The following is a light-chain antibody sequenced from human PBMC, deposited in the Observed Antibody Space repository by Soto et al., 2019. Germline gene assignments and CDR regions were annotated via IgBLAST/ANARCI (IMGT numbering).Light chain of an antibody. CDR3: QQSYSTPPGIT. J-gene: IGKJ5*01. CDR2: AAS. CDR1: QSISSY. V-gene: IGKV1-39*01. Sequence: DIQMTQSPSSLSASVGDRVTITCRASQSISSYLNWYQQKPGKAPKLLIYAASSLQSGVPSRFSGSGSGTDFTLTISSLQPEAFATYYCQQSYSTPPGITFGQGTRLEIK.